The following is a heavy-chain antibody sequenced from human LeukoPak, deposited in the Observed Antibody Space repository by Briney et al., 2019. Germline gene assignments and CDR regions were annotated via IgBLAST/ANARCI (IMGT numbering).Heavy chain of an antibody. J-gene: IGHJ6*02. CDR2: IYYSGST. D-gene: IGHD3-3*01. CDR1: GGSISSGGYY. V-gene: IGHV4-31*03. Sequence: SQALSLTCTVSGGSISSGGYYWSWIRQPPGKGLEWIGYIYYSGSTYYNPSLKSRVTISVDTSKNQFSLKLSSVTAADTAVYYCARENPVWSGLYYYYGMDVWGQGTTVTVSS. CDR3: ARENPVWSGLYYYYGMDV.